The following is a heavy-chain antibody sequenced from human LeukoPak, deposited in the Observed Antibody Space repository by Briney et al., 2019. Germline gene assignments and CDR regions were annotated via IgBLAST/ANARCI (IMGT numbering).Heavy chain of an antibody. CDR2: IRSKAYGGTT. CDR1: GFTFGDYA. D-gene: IGHD3-3*01. CDR3: TRDISLFWSGYPDY. V-gene: IGHV3-49*03. Sequence: GGSLRLSCTASGFTFGDYAMSWFRQAPGKGLEWVGFIRSKAYGGTTEYAASVKGRFTISRDDSKSIAYLQMNSLKTEDTAVYYCTRDISLFWSGYPDYWGQGTLVTVSS. J-gene: IGHJ4*02.